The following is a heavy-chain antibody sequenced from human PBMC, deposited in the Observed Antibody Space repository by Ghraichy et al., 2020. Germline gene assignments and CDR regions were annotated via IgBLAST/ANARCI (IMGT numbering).Heavy chain of an antibody. CDR1: GGSISGSSFY. D-gene: IGHD6-25*01. CDR3: ARHNVIAASNPFGP. J-gene: IGHJ5*02. V-gene: IGHV4-39*01. Sequence: SETLSLTCTVSGGSISGSSFYWGWIRQPPGKGLEWIGSIYYSGSISYNPSLKSRVTISVDTSKNQFSLKLSSVTAPDTAVYYCARHNVIAASNPFGPWCQGTLVTVSS. CDR2: IYYSGSI.